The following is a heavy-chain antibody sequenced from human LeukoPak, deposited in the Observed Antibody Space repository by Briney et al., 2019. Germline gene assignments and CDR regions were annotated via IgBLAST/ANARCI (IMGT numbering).Heavy chain of an antibody. J-gene: IGHJ6*04. D-gene: IGHD6-19*01. CDR3: AKDQAAGPRVYYYGMDV. CDR2: ISGSGGST. V-gene: IGHV3-23*01. CDR1: GFTFSSYA. Sequence: GGSLRLYCAASGFTFSSYAMSWVRQAPGKGLEWVSAISGSGGSTYYADSVKGRFTISRDNSKNTLYLQMNSLRAEDTAVYYCAKDQAAGPRVYYYGMDVWGKGTTVTVSS.